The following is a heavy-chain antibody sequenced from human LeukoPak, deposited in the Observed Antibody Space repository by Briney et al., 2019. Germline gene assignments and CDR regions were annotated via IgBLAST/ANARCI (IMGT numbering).Heavy chain of an antibody. CDR2: ISWNSGSI. V-gene: IGHV3-9*02. CDR3: AKGLYSSSWELDY. Sequence: GGSLRLSCAASGFTSSSYWMHLVRQAAGKGLEWVSGISWNSGSIGYADSVKGRFTISRDNAKNSLYLQMNSLRAEDTALYYCAKGLYSSSWELDYWGQGTLVTVSS. D-gene: IGHD6-13*01. CDR1: GFTSSSYW. J-gene: IGHJ4*02.